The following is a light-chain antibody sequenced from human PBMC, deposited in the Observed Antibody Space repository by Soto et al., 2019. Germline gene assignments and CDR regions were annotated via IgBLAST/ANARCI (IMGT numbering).Light chain of an antibody. V-gene: IGKV3-20*01. J-gene: IGKJ1*01. CDR2: GAS. CDR1: QSVGSSR. CDR3: QQYATSPWT. Sequence: EIVLTQSPGTLSLSPGERVTLSCRASQSVGSSRLAWYQQKPGQAPRLLIYGASSRATGIPDRFGGSGSGTDFTLTISRLEPEDFALYYCQQYATSPWTLGQGTKVDIK.